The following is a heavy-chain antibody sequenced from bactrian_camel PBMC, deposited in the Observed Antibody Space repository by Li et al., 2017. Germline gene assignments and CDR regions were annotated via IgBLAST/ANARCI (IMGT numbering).Heavy chain of an antibody. Sequence: DVQLVESGGGSVQAGGSLRLACVVSGYAYRAAWFRQAPGKGREGVAAIYRGEGATYYADSVKGRFTISEDLSKKTVYLQMNSLKPEDSAMYCCAATREGPTNRLLSQYEYDFWGQGTQVTVS. J-gene: IGHJ4*01. V-gene: IGHV3S40*01. CDR2: IYRGEGAT. CDR1: GYAYR. D-gene: IGHD2*01. CDR3: AATREGPTNRLLSQYEYDF.